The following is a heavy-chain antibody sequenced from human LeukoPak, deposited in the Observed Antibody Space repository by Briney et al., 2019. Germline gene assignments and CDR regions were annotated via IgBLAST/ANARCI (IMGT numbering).Heavy chain of an antibody. CDR1: GFTFSTYA. CDR2: IRGGGGSA. Sequence: GGSLRLSCTASGFTFSTYAMMWVRQAPGKGPEWVSAIRGGGGSAFYADSVKGRFTISRDNSKYTLFLQMNSLRAEDTAVYYCARDPNGDYIGAFDMWGPGTMVTVSS. V-gene: IGHV3-23*01. J-gene: IGHJ3*02. CDR3: ARDPNGDYIGAFDM. D-gene: IGHD4-17*01.